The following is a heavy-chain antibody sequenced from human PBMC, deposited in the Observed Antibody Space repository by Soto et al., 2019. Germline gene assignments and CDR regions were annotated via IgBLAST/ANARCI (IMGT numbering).Heavy chain of an antibody. CDR2: IYYTGST. J-gene: IGHJ5*02. CDR3: ARWKQSQGYSPYNWFDP. Sequence: QVQLQESGPGLVKPSQPLSLTCTVSGDSISSGDYYWSWARQPPGKGLDWIGYIYYTGSTYYNPSLKSRVSISIDTSKNLFSLKLASVTAADTAVYYCARWKQSQGYSPYNWFDPWGQGTLVTVSS. D-gene: IGHD2-21*01. CDR1: GDSISSGDYY. V-gene: IGHV4-30-4*01.